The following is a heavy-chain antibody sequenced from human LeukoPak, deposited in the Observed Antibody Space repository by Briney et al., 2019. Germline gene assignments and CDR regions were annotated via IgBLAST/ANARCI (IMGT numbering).Heavy chain of an antibody. V-gene: IGHV4-39*07. D-gene: IGHD3-10*01. CDR3: ARSDGYGLVGI. CDR2: IYSSGST. Sequence: SETLSLTCTVSGGSISSSSNYWGWIRQPPGKTLEWIGSIYSSGSTYYNPSLKSRVIIIIDTPKNHFSLTLISVTAADTAVYYCARSDGYGLVGIWGQGTMVTVSS. CDR1: GGSISSSSNY. J-gene: IGHJ3*02.